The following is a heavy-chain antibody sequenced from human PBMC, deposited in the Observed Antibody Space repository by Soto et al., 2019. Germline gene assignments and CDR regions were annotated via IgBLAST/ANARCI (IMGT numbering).Heavy chain of an antibody. CDR2: ISAYNGNT. CDR3: ARDVVVVITATRPRNYYYGMDV. CDR1: GYTFTNYG. J-gene: IGHJ6*02. D-gene: IGHD2-15*01. V-gene: IGHV1-18*01. Sequence: QVQLVQSGAEVKKPGASVKVSCKASGYTFTNYGISWVRQAPGQGLEWMGWISAYNGNTDYAQKLQGRVTMTTDTSTSTAYMEVRSLRPDDTAVYYCARDVVVVITATRPRNYYYGMDVWGQGTTVTVSS.